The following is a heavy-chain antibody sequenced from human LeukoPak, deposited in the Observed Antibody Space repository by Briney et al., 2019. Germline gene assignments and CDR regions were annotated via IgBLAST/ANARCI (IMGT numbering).Heavy chain of an antibody. CDR2: IKFDDSEK. D-gene: IGHD1-1*01. V-gene: IGHV3-7*04. Sequence: QAGGSLRLSCAASGFTFSSFWMGWVRQAPGKGLEWEASIKFDDSEKHHVDSVKGRFNISKDNAENSLFLQMNSLRAEDTAVYFCTRVTTNGYFEYWGQGTLVTVSS. J-gene: IGHJ4*02. CDR1: GFTFSSFW. CDR3: TRVTTNGYFEY.